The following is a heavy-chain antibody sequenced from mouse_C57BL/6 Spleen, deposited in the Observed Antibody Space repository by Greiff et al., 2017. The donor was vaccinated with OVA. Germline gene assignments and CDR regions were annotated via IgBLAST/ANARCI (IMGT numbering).Heavy chain of an antibody. CDR1: GYTFTDYN. CDR2: INPNNGGT. CDR3: ARRCSSYSYWYFDV. Sequence: EVQLQQSGPELVKPGASVKIPCKASGYTFTDYNMDWVKQSHGKSLEWIGDINPNNGGTIYNQKFKGKATLTVDKSSSTAYMELRSLTSEDTAVYYCARRCSSYSYWYFDVWGTGTTVTVSS. J-gene: IGHJ1*03. D-gene: IGHD1-1*01. V-gene: IGHV1-18*01.